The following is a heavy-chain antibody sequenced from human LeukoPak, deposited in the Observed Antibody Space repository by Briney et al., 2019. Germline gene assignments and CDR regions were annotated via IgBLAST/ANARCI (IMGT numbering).Heavy chain of an antibody. CDR1: GFTFSSYA. CDR3: AKRLAMTGTYHFDY. V-gene: IGHV3-23*01. J-gene: IGHJ4*02. D-gene: IGHD6-19*01. CDR2: ISISSSYM. Sequence: GGSLRLSCAASGFTFSSYAMSWVRQAPGKGLEWVSCISISSSYMHYADSVKGRFTISRDNSKNTLYLQMNSLRAEDTAVYYCAKRLAMTGTYHFDYWGQGTLVTVSS.